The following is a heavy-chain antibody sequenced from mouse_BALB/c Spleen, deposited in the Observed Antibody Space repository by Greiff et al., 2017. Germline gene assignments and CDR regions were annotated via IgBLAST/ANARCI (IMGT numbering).Heavy chain of an antibody. D-gene: IGHD1-1*01. CDR3: ARGDGSSYGDYAMDY. CDR1: GYSFTGYN. V-gene: IGHV1S135*01. J-gene: IGHJ4*01. Sequence: EVQLQQSGPELGKPGASVKISCKASGYSFTGYNMYWVKQSHRKSLEWIGYIDPYNGGTSYNQKSKGKATLTVDKSSSTAYMHLNSLTSEDSAIYYCARGDGSSYGDYAMDYWGQGTSVTVSS. CDR2: IDPYNGGT.